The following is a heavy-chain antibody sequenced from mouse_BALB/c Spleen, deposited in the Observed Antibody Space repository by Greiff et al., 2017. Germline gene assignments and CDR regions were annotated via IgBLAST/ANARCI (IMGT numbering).Heavy chain of an antibody. CDR2: INPSNGGT. J-gene: IGHJ3*01. D-gene: IGHD1-1*01. CDR1: GYTFTSYY. V-gene: IGHV1S81*02. Sequence: VQLQQSGAELVKPGASVKLSCKASGYTFTSYYMYWVKQRPGQGLEWIGEINPSNGGTNFNEKFKSKATLTVDKSSSTAYMQLSSLTSEDSAVYYCTRGYYGSSFFAYWGQGTLVTVSA. CDR3: TRGYYGSSFFAY.